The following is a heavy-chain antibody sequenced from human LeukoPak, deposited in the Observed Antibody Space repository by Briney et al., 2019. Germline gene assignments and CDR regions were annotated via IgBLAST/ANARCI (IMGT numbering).Heavy chain of an antibody. CDR2: IYYSGST. CDR1: GGSISSYY. D-gene: IGHD6-13*01. Sequence: SETLSLTCTVSGGSISSYYWSWIRQPPGKGLEWIGYIYYSGSTNYNPSLKSRVTISVDTSKNQLSLKLSSVTAADTAVYYCAREHIAAAGTFDYWGQGTLVTVSS. V-gene: IGHV4-59*01. J-gene: IGHJ4*02. CDR3: AREHIAAAGTFDY.